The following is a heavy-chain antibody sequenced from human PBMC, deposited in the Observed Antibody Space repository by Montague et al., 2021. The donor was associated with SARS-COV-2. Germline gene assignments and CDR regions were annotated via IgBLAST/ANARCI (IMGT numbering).Heavy chain of an antibody. J-gene: IGHJ4*02. CDR1: GGSFSGYY. Sequence: SETLSLTCVAYGGSFSGYYWSWIRQPPGKGLEWIGEINYSGSTNYNPSLKSRVAISVDTFKKQFSLRLNSVTAADTAVYYCARGGGYSYGALDYWGQGTLVTVSS. CDR3: ARGGGYSYGALDY. D-gene: IGHD5-18*01. V-gene: IGHV4-34*01. CDR2: INYSGST.